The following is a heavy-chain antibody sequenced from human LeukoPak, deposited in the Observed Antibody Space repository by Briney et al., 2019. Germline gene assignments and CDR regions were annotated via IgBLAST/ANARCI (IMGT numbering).Heavy chain of an antibody. CDR2: IYTSGST. D-gene: IGHD6-13*01. V-gene: IGHV4-4*07. Sequence: SETLSLTCTVSGGSISSYYWSWIRQPAGKGLEWIGRIYTSGSTNYNPSLKSRVTMSVDTSKNQISLKLSSVTAADTALYYCARVIDVAAAGYFDSWGQGTQVTVSS. CDR1: GGSISSYY. CDR3: ARVIDVAAAGYFDS. J-gene: IGHJ4*02.